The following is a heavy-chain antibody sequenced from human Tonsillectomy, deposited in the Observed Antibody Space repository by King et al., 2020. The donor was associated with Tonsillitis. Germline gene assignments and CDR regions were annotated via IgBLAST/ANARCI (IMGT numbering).Heavy chain of an antibody. V-gene: IGHV3-15*01. CDR2: IKSKTDGGTT. CDR3: TTDWNPPYCTRTTCYI. Sequence: EVQLQESGGGLVKPGGSLRLSCAASGFTFSNAWMSWVRQAPGKGLEWVARIKSKTDGGTTDYAAPVKGRFTISRDDSKNTLYLQMNSLKTEDTAVYYCTTDWNPPYCTRTTCYIWGQGTLVTVSS. CDR1: GFTFSNAW. J-gene: IGHJ4*02. D-gene: IGHD2-2*02.